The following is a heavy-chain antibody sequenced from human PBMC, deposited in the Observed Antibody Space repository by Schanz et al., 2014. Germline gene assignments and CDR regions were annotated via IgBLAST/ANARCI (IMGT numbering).Heavy chain of an antibody. Sequence: QVQLVESGGGVVQPGRSLRLSCAASGFTFSSYALHWVRQAPGKGLEWVAFVPFDGSQKLYADSVKGRFTISRDNSKNTVYLQMKSLRPGDTAVYYCARESSNDIVLVPGAVFDHWGQGILVTVSS. D-gene: IGHD2-2*01. CDR2: VPFDGSQK. CDR3: ARESSNDIVLVPGAVFDH. CDR1: GFTFSSYA. V-gene: IGHV3-30*04. J-gene: IGHJ4*02.